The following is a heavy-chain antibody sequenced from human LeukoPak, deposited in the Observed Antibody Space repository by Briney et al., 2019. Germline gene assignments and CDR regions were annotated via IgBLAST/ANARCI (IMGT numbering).Heavy chain of an antibody. J-gene: IGHJ6*04. CDR3: ARDQGWNYQWGDV. CDR1: GFTFSSYS. D-gene: IGHD1-7*01. Sequence: PGESLSLSSPPSGFTFSSYSMNWVRQAPGEGLEWVSSISSSSSYIYYADSVKGRFTISRDNAKNSLFLQMNSLRAEDTAVYYCARDQGWNYQWGDVWGKGTTVTVSS. CDR2: ISSSSSYI. V-gene: IGHV3-21*01.